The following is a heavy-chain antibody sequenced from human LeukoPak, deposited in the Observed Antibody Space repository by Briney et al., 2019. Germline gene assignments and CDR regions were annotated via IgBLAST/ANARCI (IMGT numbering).Heavy chain of an antibody. J-gene: IGHJ3*02. CDR2: IYSGGST. Sequence: GGSLRLSCAASGXIVSTNYMSWVRQAPGKGLEWVSAIYSGGSTYYADSVKGRFTISRDNSKNTLSLQMNSLRAEDTALYYCARTVGYYYSVFDIWGQGTMVTVSS. V-gene: IGHV3-53*01. D-gene: IGHD3-22*01. CDR3: ARTVGYYYSVFDI. CDR1: GXIVSTNY.